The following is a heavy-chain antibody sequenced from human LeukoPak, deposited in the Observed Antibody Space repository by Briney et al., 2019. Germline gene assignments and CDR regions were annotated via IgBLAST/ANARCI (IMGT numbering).Heavy chain of an antibody. CDR3: ARLMVRGVRVLGY. J-gene: IGHJ4*02. CDR1: GYTFTSYD. CDR2: MNPNSGNT. V-gene: IGHV1-8*01. Sequence: ASAKVSCKASGYTFTSYDINWVRQATGQGLEWMGWMNPNSGNTGYAQKFQGRVTMTRNTSISTAYMELSSLRSEDTAVCYCARLMVRGVRVLGYWGQGTLVTVSS. D-gene: IGHD3-10*01.